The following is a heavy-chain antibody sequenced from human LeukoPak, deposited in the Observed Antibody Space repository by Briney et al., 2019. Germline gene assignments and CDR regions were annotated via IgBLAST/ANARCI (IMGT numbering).Heavy chain of an antibody. J-gene: IGHJ4*02. CDR3: ARHLYSSGWYTPGGFDY. D-gene: IGHD6-19*01. CDR1: GGSISSSNW. Sequence: SGTLSLTCAVSGGSISSSNWWSWVRQPPGKGLEWIGEIYHSGSTNYNPSLKSRVTISVDKSKNQFSLKLSSVTAADTAVYYCARHLYSSGWYTPGGFDYWGQGTLVTVSS. V-gene: IGHV4-4*02. CDR2: IYHSGST.